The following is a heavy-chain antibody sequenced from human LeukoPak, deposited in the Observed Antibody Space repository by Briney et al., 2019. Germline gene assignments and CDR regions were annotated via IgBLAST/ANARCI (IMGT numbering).Heavy chain of an antibody. CDR1: GFSLDDYA. Sequence: PGGSLRLSCAASGFSLDDYAMHWVRQAPGMGLEWVSSISWDGRNMAYAASVKGRFTISRDNAQNSLYLQMNSLKIEDTAFYYCIKDMGFDLLKDAFDLWGQGMLVTVS. CDR3: IKDMGFDLLKDAFDL. D-gene: IGHD1-26*01. J-gene: IGHJ3*01. V-gene: IGHV3-9*01. CDR2: ISWDGRNM.